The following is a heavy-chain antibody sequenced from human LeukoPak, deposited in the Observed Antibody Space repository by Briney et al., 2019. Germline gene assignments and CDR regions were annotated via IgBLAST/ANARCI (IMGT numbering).Heavy chain of an antibody. CDR3: ARGDVGATTSYYYFYMDV. Sequence: SETLSLICAVYGGPFSAYYWSWIRQPPGKGLELIGEINHSGSTNYNPSLKSRVTMSVDTSKNQFSLKLSSVTAADTAVYFCARGDVGATTSYYYFYMDVWAKGTTVTVSS. V-gene: IGHV4-34*01. CDR2: INHSGST. J-gene: IGHJ6*03. CDR1: GGPFSAYY. D-gene: IGHD1-26*01.